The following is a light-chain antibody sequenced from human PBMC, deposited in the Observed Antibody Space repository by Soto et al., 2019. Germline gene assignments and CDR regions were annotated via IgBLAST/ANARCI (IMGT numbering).Light chain of an antibody. V-gene: IGKV3-20*01. CDR1: QIFPSSY. CDR2: GAS. J-gene: IGKJ4*01. CDR3: QHYDSSPT. Sequence: EIVLTQSPGTLSLSPGERATLSCRASQIFPSSYLAWYQQKPGQAPRLLIYGASSRATGIPDRFFGSGSGTDFILTISRLEPEDFAVYYCQHYDSSPTFGGGTTVEIK.